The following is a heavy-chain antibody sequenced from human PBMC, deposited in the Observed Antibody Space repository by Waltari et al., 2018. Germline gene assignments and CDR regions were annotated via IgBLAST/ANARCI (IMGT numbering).Heavy chain of an antibody. CDR2: INPNRGGT. V-gene: IGHV1-2*04. D-gene: IGHD3-3*01. Sequence: QVQLVQSGAEVKKPGASVKVSCKASGYTFTGYYMHLVRQAPGQGLEWMGGINPNRGGTNTAQKFQGWVTMTRDTSISPAYMELSRLRSDDTAVYYCARERGATYYDFWSGYPYYYYGMDVWGQGTTVTVSS. J-gene: IGHJ6*02. CDR1: GYTFTGYY. CDR3: ARERGATYYDFWSGYPYYYYGMDV.